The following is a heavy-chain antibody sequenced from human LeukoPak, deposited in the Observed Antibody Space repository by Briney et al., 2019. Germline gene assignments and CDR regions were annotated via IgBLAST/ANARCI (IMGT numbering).Heavy chain of an antibody. D-gene: IGHD6-19*01. V-gene: IGHV3-48*02. CDR2: ISSSSTI. J-gene: IGHJ4*02. CDR1: GFTFSSYS. Sequence: PGGSLRLSCAASGFTFSSYSMNWVRQAPGKGLEWVSYISSSSTIYYADSVKGRFTISRDNAKNQLYLQMNSLRDEDTAVYYCARSIAVAGAFDYWGQGTLVTVSS. CDR3: ARSIAVAGAFDY.